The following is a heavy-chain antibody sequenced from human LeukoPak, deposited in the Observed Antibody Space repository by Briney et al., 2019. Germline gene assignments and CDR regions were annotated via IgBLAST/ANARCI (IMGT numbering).Heavy chain of an antibody. Sequence: SVKVSCKASGGTFSSYAISWVRQAPGQGLEWMGRIIPILGIADYAQKFQGRVTITADKSTSTAYMELSSLRSEDTAVYYCARGRNYGSGSYYPYNWFDPWGQGTLVTVSS. J-gene: IGHJ5*02. CDR3: ARGRNYGSGSYYPYNWFDP. V-gene: IGHV1-69*04. D-gene: IGHD3-10*01. CDR2: IIPILGIA. CDR1: GGTFSSYA.